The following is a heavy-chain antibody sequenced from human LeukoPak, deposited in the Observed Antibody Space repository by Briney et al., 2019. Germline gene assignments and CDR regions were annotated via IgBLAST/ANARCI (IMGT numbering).Heavy chain of an antibody. CDR3: ARGLPTGIDYFDY. D-gene: IGHD2-21*01. Sequence: GGSLRLSCAASGFTFSSYSMNWVRQAPGKGLEWVSSISSSSSYIYYADSVKGRFTISRDNAKNSLYLQMNSLRAEDTAVYYCARGLPTGIDYFDYWGQGTLVTVSS. CDR1: GFTFSSYS. V-gene: IGHV3-21*01. J-gene: IGHJ4*02. CDR2: ISSSSSYI.